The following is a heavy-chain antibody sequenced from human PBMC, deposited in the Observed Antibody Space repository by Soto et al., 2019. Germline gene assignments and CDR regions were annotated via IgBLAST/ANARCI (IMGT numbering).Heavy chain of an antibody. V-gene: IGHV1-18*01. Sequence: QVQLVQSGAEVKKPGASVKVSCKTSGYTFTNFGLSWVRQAPGQGLEWMGWISAYNGNTNYAQNFQGRVTMTTDTSTSTAYMELRRLRSHDTAVDYGARGGTPIDFWGQGTLVTVSS. CDR1: GYTFTNFG. J-gene: IGHJ4*02. CDR2: ISAYNGNT. D-gene: IGHD3-16*01. CDR3: ARGGTPIDF.